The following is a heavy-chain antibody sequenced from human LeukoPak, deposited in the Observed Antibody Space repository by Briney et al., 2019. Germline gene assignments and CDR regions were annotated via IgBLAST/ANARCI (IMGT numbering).Heavy chain of an antibody. D-gene: IGHD3-22*01. CDR3: ARELSGYYFSFDS. CDR2: IRYDGKEK. V-gene: IGHV3-30*02. J-gene: IGHJ4*02. CDR1: GFTFADYG. Sequence: GGSLRLSCATSGFTFADYGMQWVRQAPGKGLEWVAFIRYDGKEKFYADSVKGRFTISRDNSKNSLYLQMSSLRAEDTAVYYCARELSGYYFSFDSWGQGTLVTVSS.